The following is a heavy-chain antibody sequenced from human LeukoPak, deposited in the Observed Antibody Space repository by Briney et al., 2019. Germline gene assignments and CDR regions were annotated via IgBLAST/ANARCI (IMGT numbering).Heavy chain of an antibody. J-gene: IGHJ3*02. CDR3: ARIPGYDSSGYLVTFDI. CDR1: GFTFDDYG. V-gene: IGHV3-20*04. CDR2: INWNGGKT. D-gene: IGHD3-22*01. Sequence: GGSLRLSCAASGFTFDDYGMSWVRQAPGKGLEWVSGINWNGGKTGFADSVKGRFTISRDNAKNSLYLQMNSLRAEDTALYYCARIPGYDSSGYLVTFDIWGQGTMVTVSS.